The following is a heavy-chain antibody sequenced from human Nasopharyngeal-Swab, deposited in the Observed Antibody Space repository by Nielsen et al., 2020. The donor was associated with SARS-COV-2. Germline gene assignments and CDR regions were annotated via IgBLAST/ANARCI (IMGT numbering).Heavy chain of an antibody. CDR1: GFTFSSYS. CDR2: ISNSSSYI. J-gene: IGHJ4*02. Sequence: GAYLKISCAASGFTFSSYSMNWVRQAPGKGLELVSSISNSSSYIYYADSVKGRFSISRDNAKNSLYLQMNSLRAEDTAVYYCAVMGGYGSGSYCDYWGQGTLVTVSS. V-gene: IGHV3-21*01. D-gene: IGHD3-10*01. CDR3: AVMGGYGSGSYCDY.